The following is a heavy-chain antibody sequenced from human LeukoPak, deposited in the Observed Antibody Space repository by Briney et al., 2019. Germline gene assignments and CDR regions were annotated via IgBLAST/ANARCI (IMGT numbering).Heavy chain of an antibody. CDR3: ARTIESGSYSFDY. CDR1: GYTFTGYY. D-gene: IGHD1-26*01. V-gene: IGHV1-2*02. Sequence: ASVKYSCKASGYTFTGYYMHWVREAPGQGLEWMGWINPNSGGTNYAQKFQGRVTMTRDTSISTAYMELSRLRSDDTAVYYCARTIESGSYSFDYWGQGTLVTVSS. J-gene: IGHJ4*02. CDR2: INPNSGGT.